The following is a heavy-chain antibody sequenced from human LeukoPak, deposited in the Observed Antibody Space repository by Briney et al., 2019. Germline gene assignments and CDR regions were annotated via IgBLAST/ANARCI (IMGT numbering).Heavy chain of an antibody. J-gene: IGHJ4*02. CDR1: GVSISSSNSY. V-gene: IGHV4-39*01. CDR3: ARQAGSGLFILP. Sequence: PSETLSLTCTVSGVSISSSNSYWGWIRQPPGKGLEWIGSIYYSGNTYYNASLKSQVSISIDTSKNQFSLRLTSVTAADTAVYYCARQAGSGLFILPGGQGTLVTVSS. D-gene: IGHD3/OR15-3a*01. CDR2: IYYSGNT.